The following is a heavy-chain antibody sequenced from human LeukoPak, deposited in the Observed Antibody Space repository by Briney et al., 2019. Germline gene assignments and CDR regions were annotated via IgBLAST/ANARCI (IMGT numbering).Heavy chain of an antibody. D-gene: IGHD5-24*01. V-gene: IGHV4-59*01. Sequence: SETLSLTCTVSGGSISSYYWSWIRQPPGKGLECLGYIYYSGSTNYNPSLKSRVTISVDTSKNQFSLKLSSVTAADTAVYYCARSRGERWLQFDAFDIWGQGTMVTVSS. CDR1: GGSISSYY. CDR2: IYYSGST. J-gene: IGHJ3*02. CDR3: ARSRGERWLQFDAFDI.